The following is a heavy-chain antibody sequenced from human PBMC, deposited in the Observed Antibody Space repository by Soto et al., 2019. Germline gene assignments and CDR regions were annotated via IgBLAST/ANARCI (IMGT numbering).Heavy chain of an antibody. J-gene: IGHJ5*02. V-gene: IGHV4-34*01. Sequence: PSETLSLTCAVYGGSFSGYYWNWLRQPPGEGLEWIGKIDQSGSTNYNPSLKSRVTMSVDTSRSQFSLKLTSVTAMDTAVYYCARHKAVAGWFDPWGQGTLVTVSS. CDR3: ARHKAVAGWFDP. D-gene: IGHD6-19*01. CDR1: GGSFSGYY. CDR2: IDQSGST.